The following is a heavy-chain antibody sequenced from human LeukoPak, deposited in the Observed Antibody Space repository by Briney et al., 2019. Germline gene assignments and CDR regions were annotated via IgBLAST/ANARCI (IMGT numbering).Heavy chain of an antibody. D-gene: IGHD6-19*01. CDR3: AKDRSDNSSWYCMDV. CDR2: ISGSGDTT. CDR1: GFTFSNYA. Sequence: GASVKVSCKASGFTFSNYAMSWVRQAPGKGPEWVSGISGSGDTTYYADSVKGQFTISRDNSKNTLYLQMNSLGVEDTAVYYCAKDRSDNSSWYCMDVWGQGTTVTVSS. J-gene: IGHJ6*02. V-gene: IGHV3-23*01.